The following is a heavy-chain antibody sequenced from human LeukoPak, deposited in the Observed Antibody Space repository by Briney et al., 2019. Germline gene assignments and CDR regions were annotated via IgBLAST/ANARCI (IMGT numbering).Heavy chain of an antibody. CDR3: ARGRSYYYGSGSYYNDQGNAFDI. CDR2: INHSGST. CDR1: GGSFSGYY. J-gene: IGHJ3*02. D-gene: IGHD3-10*01. V-gene: IGHV4-34*01. Sequence: SETLSLTCAVYGGSFSGYYWSWLRQPPGKGLEWVGEINHSGSTNYNPSLKSRVTISVDTSKNQFSLKLSSVTAADTAVYYCARGRSYYYGSGSYYNDQGNAFDIWGQGTMDTVSS.